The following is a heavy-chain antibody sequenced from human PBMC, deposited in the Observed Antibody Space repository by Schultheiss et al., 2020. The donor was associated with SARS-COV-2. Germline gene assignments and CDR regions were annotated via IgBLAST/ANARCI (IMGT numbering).Heavy chain of an antibody. J-gene: IGHJ3*02. V-gene: IGHV3-30*03. CDR3: ARSKGMFWSGYYNDAFDI. CDR2: ISYDGSNK. D-gene: IGHD3-3*01. CDR1: GFTFSNSD. Sequence: GGSLRLSCAASGFTFSNSDMNWVRQAPGTGLEWVAVISYDGSNKYYADSVKGRFTVSRDNSKNTLYLQMNSLRAEDTAVYYCARSKGMFWSGYYNDAFDIWGQGTMVTVSS.